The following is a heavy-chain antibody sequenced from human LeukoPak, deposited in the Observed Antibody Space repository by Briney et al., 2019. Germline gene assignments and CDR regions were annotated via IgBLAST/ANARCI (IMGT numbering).Heavy chain of an antibody. Sequence: SETLSLTCAVYSGSFSGYYWSWIRQPPGKGLEWIGEINQSGSTNYNPSLKSRVTISVDTSKNQFSLKLSSVTAADTAVYYCARYDVWGSYRAFDYWGQGTLVTVSS. J-gene: IGHJ4*02. CDR3: ARYDVWGSYRAFDY. CDR1: SGSFSGYY. CDR2: INQSGST. D-gene: IGHD3-16*02. V-gene: IGHV4-34*01.